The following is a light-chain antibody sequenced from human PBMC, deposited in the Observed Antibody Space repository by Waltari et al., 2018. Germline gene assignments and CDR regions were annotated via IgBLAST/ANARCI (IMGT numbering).Light chain of an antibody. Sequence: EIVLTQSPGPLSLSPGERATLYCRTSESVRGALAGYQQRPGQAPRLLIYEVSSRATGIPDRFSGSGSGTDFSLTISRLEPEDFALYYCQHYRSLPVTFGQGTKVEIK. CDR3: QHYRSLPVT. CDR2: EVS. CDR1: ESVRGA. J-gene: IGKJ1*01. V-gene: IGKV3-20*01.